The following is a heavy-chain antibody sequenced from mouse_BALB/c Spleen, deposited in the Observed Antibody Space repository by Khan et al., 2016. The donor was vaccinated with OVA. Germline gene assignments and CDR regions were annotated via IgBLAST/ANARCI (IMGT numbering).Heavy chain of an antibody. V-gene: IGHV9-1*02. Sequence: QIQLVQSGPELKKPGETVKISCKASGFTFTNYGMNWVKQAPGKGLRWMGWINTYTGEPTYADDFKGRFAFTLETSSSLAYLQINSLINEDMATYFCARTYYSDDRDFDVWGAGTTVTVSS. CDR3: ARTYYSDDRDFDV. CDR2: INTYTGEP. J-gene: IGHJ1*01. CDR1: GFTFTNYG. D-gene: IGHD2-12*01.